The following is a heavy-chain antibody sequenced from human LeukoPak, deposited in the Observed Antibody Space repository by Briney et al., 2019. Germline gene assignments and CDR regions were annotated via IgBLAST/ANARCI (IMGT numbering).Heavy chain of an antibody. J-gene: IGHJ4*02. CDR1: GGSINSSNYY. CDR3: ASGSYFYFDY. D-gene: IGHD1-26*01. CDR2: IYSSVST. Sequence: SETLSLTCTVSGGSINSSNYYWGWIRQPPGKGLEWIGSIYSSVSTYYNPSLKSRVTISVDTSKNQFSLKLSSVTAADTAVYYCASGSYFYFDYWGQGTLVTVSS. V-gene: IGHV4-39*07.